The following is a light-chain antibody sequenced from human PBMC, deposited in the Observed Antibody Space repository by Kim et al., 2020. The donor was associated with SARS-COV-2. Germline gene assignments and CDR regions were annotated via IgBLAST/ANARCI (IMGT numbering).Light chain of an antibody. Sequence: QSPLTQPASVSGSPGQSITISCTGTSSDVGGYNYVSWYQQHPGKAPKLMIYDVSKRPSGVSNRFSGSKSGNTASLTISGLQAEDEADYYCSSYTSSSTVFGGGTQLTVL. J-gene: IGLJ2*01. V-gene: IGLV2-14*01. CDR2: DVS. CDR3: SSYTSSSTV. CDR1: SSDVGGYNY.